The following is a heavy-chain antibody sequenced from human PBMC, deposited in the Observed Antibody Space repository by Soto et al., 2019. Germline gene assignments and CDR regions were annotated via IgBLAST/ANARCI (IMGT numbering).Heavy chain of an antibody. V-gene: IGHV6-1*01. CDR3: ARSSGYNWFDP. Sequence: SQTLSLTCAISGDSVSSNSAAWNWIKQFPSRGLEWLGRTYYRSKWYNDYAVSVKSRITINPDTSKNQFSLQLNSVTPEDTAVYYCARSSGYNWFDPWGQGNLVTVSS. D-gene: IGHD3-22*01. CDR1: GDSVSSNSAA. J-gene: IGHJ5*02. CDR2: TYYRSKWYN.